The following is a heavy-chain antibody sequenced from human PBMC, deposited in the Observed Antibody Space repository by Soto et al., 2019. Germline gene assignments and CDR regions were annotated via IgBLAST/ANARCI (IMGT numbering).Heavy chain of an antibody. CDR1: GYTFTDLY. CDR3: AREGRRGYSGYDSRFDR. D-gene: IGHD5-12*01. CDR2: INPDSGAT. J-gene: IGHJ5*02. Sequence: GASVKVSCKASGYTFTDLYIHWVRQAPGQGLEWMGWINPDSGATNYARNFQGWVTMTRDTSIRTAYMEMRRLRSNDTAVYYCAREGRRGYSGYDSRFDRWGQGTLVTVSS. V-gene: IGHV1-2*04.